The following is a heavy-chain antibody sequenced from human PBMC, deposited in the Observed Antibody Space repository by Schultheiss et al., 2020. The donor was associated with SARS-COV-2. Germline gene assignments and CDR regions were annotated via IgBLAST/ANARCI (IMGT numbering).Heavy chain of an antibody. V-gene: IGHV4-39*07. CDR2: IYYSGST. J-gene: IGHJ5*02. D-gene: IGHD3-9*01. Sequence: SQTLSLTCTVSGGSVSSGSYYWSWIRQPPGKGLEWIGNIYYSGSTYDNPSLKSRVTISVDTSKNQFSLKLNSVAAADTAIYYCARRRYFDWFDPWGQGTLVTVSS. CDR1: GGSVSSGSYY. CDR3: ARRRYFDWFDP.